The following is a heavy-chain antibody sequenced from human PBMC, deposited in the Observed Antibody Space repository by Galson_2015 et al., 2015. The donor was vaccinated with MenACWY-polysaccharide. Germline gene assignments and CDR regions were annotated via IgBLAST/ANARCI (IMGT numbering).Heavy chain of an antibody. V-gene: IGHV3-30*02. Sequence: SLRLSCAASGLTFRNYGMHWVRQAPGKGLEWVAFIPYDGSNKYYPDSVKGRFAISRDNSKNTVYLQMNSLRVEDTAVYYCAKMVQQTTKNDYWGQGTMVTVSS. D-gene: IGHD1-26*01. CDR3: AKMVQQTTKNDY. CDR1: GLTFRNYG. J-gene: IGHJ4*02. CDR2: IPYDGSNK.